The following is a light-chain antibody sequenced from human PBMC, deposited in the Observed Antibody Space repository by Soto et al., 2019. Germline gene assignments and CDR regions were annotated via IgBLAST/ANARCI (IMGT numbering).Light chain of an antibody. V-gene: IGLV1-40*01. J-gene: IGLJ3*02. CDR1: SSNIGTGYD. CDR3: QSYDNALSAWV. CDR2: VNN. Sequence: QTVVTQPPSVSGAPGQRVTISCTGSSSNIGTGYDVHWYQQLPGTAPKLLIYVNNNRPSGVPDRFSGSKSGTSASLAITGLQAEDEAAYYCQSYDNALSAWVFDGGTKLTVL.